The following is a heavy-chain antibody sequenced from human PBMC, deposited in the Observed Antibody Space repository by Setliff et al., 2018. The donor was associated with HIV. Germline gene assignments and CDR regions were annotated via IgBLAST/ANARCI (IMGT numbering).Heavy chain of an antibody. J-gene: IGHJ4*02. CDR1: GGSISSYY. CDR2: IFYTGST. V-gene: IGHV4-59*08. Sequence: SETLSLTCTVSGGSISSYYWTWLLQFPGKGLEWIGFIFYTGSTTYNPSLNSRVTISVDTSKNQFSLKVTSVTAADTAVYYCGRQVPVPGVAVTPIDYWGQGTLVTVSS. D-gene: IGHD3-22*01. CDR3: GRQVPVPGVAVTPIDY.